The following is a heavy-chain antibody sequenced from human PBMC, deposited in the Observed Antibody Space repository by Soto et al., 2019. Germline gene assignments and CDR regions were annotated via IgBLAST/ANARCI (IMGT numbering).Heavy chain of an antibody. V-gene: IGHV2-5*02. Sequence: QITLKESGPTLVKPTQTLPLTCTFSGFSLSTSGVGVGWIRQPPGKALEGLALIYWDDDKRYCPSLKSMLTITKDTYKNQVVLTMPNKNTVDTATYYCAHRPPYGDYAGGDYWGQGTRVNVSS. D-gene: IGHD4-17*01. CDR2: IYWDDDK. CDR3: AHRPPYGDYAGGDY. J-gene: IGHJ4*02. CDR1: GFSLSTSGVG.